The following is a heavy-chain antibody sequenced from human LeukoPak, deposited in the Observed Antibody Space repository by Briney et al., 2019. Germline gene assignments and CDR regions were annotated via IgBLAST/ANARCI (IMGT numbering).Heavy chain of an antibody. V-gene: IGHV1-69*05. CDR2: IIPIFGTA. CDR1: GGTFSSYA. CDR3: ASPPPDYDFWSADGGYFDY. J-gene: IGHJ4*02. D-gene: IGHD3-3*01. Sequence: SVKVSCKASGGTFSSYAISWVRQAPGQGLEWMGGIIPIFGTANYAQKFQGRVTITTDESTSTAYMELSSLRSEDTAVYYCASPPPDYDFWSADGGYFDYWGQGTLVTVSS.